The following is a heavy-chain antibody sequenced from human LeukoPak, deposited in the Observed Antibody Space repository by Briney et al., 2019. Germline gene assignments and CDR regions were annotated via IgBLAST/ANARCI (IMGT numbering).Heavy chain of an antibody. J-gene: IGHJ3*02. D-gene: IGHD6-13*01. CDR2: ISGSGGST. Sequence: GGSLRLSCAASGFTFSSYAMSWVRQAPGKGLEWVSAISGSGGSTYYADSVKGRFTISRDNSKNTLYLQMNSLRAEDTAVYYCAKEVRIAAAGIPDAFDIWGQGTMVTVSS. CDR1: GFTFSSYA. CDR3: AKEVRIAAAGIPDAFDI. V-gene: IGHV3-23*01.